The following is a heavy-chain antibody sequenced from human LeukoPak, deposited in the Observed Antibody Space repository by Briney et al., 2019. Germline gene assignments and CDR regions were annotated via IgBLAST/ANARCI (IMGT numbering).Heavy chain of an antibody. V-gene: IGHV3-23*01. J-gene: IGHJ1*01. CDR3: AKDPGIAVAGTGKYFQH. CDR1: GFTFSSYA. CDR2: ISGSGGST. Sequence: GGSLRLSCAASGFTFSSYAMSWVRQAPGKGLEWVSAISGSGGSTYYADSAKGRFTISRDNSKNTLYLQMNSLRAEDTAVYYCAKDPGIAVAGTGKYFQHWGQGTLVTVSS. D-gene: IGHD6-19*01.